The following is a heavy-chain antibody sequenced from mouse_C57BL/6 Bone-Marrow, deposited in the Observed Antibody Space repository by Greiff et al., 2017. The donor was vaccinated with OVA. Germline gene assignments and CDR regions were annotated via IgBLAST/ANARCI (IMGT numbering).Heavy chain of an antibody. CDR2: IDPENGDT. J-gene: IGHJ2*01. Sequence: VQLQQSGAELVRPGASVKLSCTASGFNIKDDYMHWVKQRPEQGLEWIGWIDPENGDTEYASKFQGKATITADTSSNTAYLQLSSLTSEDTAVYYCTTLTVVAFDYWGQGTTRTVSS. D-gene: IGHD1-1*01. CDR1: GFNIKDDY. CDR3: TTLTVVAFDY. V-gene: IGHV14-4*01.